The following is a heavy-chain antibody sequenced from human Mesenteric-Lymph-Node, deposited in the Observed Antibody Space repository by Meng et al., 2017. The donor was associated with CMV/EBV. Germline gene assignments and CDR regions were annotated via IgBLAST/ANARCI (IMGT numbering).Heavy chain of an antibody. CDR1: GFTFSSYS. Sequence: GGSLRLSCAASGFTFSSYSMNWVRQAPGKGLEWVSSISSSSSYIYYADSVKGRFTISRDNAKNSLYLQMNSLRAEDTAVYYCARVGLLPNAINYAMDVWGQGTTVTVSS. CDR2: ISSSSSYI. CDR3: ARVGLLPNAINYAMDV. V-gene: IGHV3-21*01. J-gene: IGHJ6*02. D-gene: IGHD2-8*01.